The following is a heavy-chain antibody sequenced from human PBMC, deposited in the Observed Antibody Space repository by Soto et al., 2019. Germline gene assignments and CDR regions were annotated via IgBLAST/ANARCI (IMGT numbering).Heavy chain of an antibody. V-gene: IGHV3-21*01. J-gene: IGHJ4*02. D-gene: IGHD5-18*01. CDR3: ARDQPGYSYGYGLGY. Sequence: EVQLVESGGGLVKPGGSLRLSCAASGFTFSSYSMNWVRQAPGKGLECVSSISSSSSYIYYAASVKGRFTISRDNAKNSLYLQMNSLRAEDTAVYYCARDQPGYSYGYGLGYWGQGTLVTVSS. CDR1: GFTFSSYS. CDR2: ISSSSSYI.